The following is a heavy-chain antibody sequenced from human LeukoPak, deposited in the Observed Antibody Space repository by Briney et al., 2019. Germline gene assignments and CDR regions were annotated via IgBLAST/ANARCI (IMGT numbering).Heavy chain of an antibody. D-gene: IGHD3-10*01. CDR1: GYSISSGYY. CDR2: IYHSGST. Sequence: SETLSLTCAVSGYSISSGYYWGWIRQPPGKGLEWIGSIYHSGSTYYNPSLKSRVTISVDTYKNQFSLKLSSVTAADTAVYYCARGEGGYFDYWGQGTLVTVSS. CDR3: ARGEGGYFDY. J-gene: IGHJ4*02. V-gene: IGHV4-38-2*01.